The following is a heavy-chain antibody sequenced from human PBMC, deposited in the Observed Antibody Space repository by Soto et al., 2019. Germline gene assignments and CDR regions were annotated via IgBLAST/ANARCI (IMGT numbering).Heavy chain of an antibody. CDR1: GGSISSGDYY. Sequence: SETLSLTCTVSGGSISSGDYYWSWIRQPPGKGLEWIGYIYYSGSTYYNPSLKSRVTISVDTSKNQFSLKLSSVTAADTAVYYCARGGLRTRQSFDYWGQGTTVTVS. V-gene: IGHV4-30-4*01. CDR3: ARGGLRTRQSFDY. CDR2: IYYSGST. D-gene: IGHD5-12*01. J-gene: IGHJ4*02.